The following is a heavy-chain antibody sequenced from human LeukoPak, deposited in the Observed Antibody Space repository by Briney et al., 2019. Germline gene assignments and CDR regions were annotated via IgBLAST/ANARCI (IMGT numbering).Heavy chain of an antibody. CDR1: GGSFSGYY. CDR2: INYSGRT. J-gene: IGHJ1*01. V-gene: IGHV4-34*01. D-gene: IGHD3-10*01. Sequence: SETLSLTCAVYGGSFSGYYSSWIRQTPGKRLEWIGEINYSGRTNYNPSLKSRVTISVDTSKNQFSLKLSSVTAADTAVYYCASGPNRALIWGQGTLVTVSS. CDR3: ASGPNRALI.